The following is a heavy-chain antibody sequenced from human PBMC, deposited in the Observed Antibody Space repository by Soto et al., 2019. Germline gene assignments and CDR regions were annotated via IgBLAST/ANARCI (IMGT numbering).Heavy chain of an antibody. CDR3: ARRGGSSSGYYYYAMDV. D-gene: IGHD6-6*01. CDR2: IYSKGDT. Sequence: SETLSLTCSVSSDSMNSGGYYWSWIRQHPGKGLEWIGYIYSKGDTYYNPSLKSRVTISVDTSKNQFSLNLTSVTAAAPAVYYCARRGGSSSGYYYYAMDVWGQGTTVTVSS. J-gene: IGHJ6*02. V-gene: IGHV4-31*03. CDR1: SDSMNSGGYY.